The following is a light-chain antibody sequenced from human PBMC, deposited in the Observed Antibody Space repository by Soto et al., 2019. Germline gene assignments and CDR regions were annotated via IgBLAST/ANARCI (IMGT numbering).Light chain of an antibody. Sequence: EIMMTQSPDTLSVSPGERATVSCRASQSISSDFAWFQLKPGQAPWLLIYGASTRAHDVPDRFSGSGSGIEFTLTIRRLQSEDFAVYYCPQYNNRPYTFCQGTKLEIK. J-gene: IGKJ2*01. CDR1: QSISSD. CDR2: GAS. V-gene: IGKV3-15*01. CDR3: PQYNNRPYT.